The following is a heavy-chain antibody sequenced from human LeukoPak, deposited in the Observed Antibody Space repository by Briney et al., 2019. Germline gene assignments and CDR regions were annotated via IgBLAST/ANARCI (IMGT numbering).Heavy chain of an antibody. J-gene: IGHJ3*02. CDR1: GYTFTNYG. D-gene: IGHD1-26*01. CDR2: IGTYNGIT. CDR3: ARSPRDLLNAFDI. V-gene: IGHV1-18*04. Sequence: ASVKVSCKASGYTFTNYGISWVRQAPGQGLEWMGWIGTYNGITNYAQNLQGRVSMTTDTSTSTAYMELRSLSSDDTAVYYCARSPRDLLNAFDIWGQGTMVIVS.